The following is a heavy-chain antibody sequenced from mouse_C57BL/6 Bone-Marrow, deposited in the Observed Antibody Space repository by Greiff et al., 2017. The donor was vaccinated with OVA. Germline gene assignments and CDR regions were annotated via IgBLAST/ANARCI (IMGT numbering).Heavy chain of an antibody. V-gene: IGHV2-6-1*01. J-gene: IGHJ4*01. CDR2: IWSDGST. CDR1: GFSLTSYG. D-gene: IGHD1-1*01. Sequence: QVQLKESGPGLVAPSQSLSITCTVSGFSLTSYGVHWVRQPPGQGLEWLVVIWSDGSTTYNSAHKSRLSISKDNSKSQVFLKMHSLQTDDTAMYYCARHENYGSSRYYAMDYWGQGTSVTVSS. CDR3: ARHENYGSSRYYAMDY.